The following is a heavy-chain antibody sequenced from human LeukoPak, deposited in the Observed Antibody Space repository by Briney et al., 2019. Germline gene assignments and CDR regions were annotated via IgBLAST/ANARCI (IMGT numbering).Heavy chain of an antibody. CDR1: GFTFSSYG. D-gene: IGHD3-22*01. CDR3: AKEKGYYDSRGYFDY. CDR2: IRYDGSNK. Sequence: RPGGSLRLSCAASGFTFSSYGMHWVRQAPGKGLEWVAFIRYDGSNKYYADSVKSRFTISRDNSKNTLYLQMNSLRAEDTAVYYCAKEKGYYDSRGYFDYWGQGTLVTVSS. J-gene: IGHJ4*02. V-gene: IGHV3-30*02.